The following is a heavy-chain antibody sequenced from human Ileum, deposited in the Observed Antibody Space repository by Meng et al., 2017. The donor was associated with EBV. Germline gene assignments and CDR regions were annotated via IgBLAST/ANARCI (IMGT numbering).Heavy chain of an antibody. V-gene: IGHV1-18*01. CDR3: VRTLERGDY. CDR2: ISVYNGNT. D-gene: IGHD5-24*01. CDR1: GYPFNSYG. Sequence: VQLVQSGDEVKKPGASVKVSCKASGYPFNSYGISWVRQAPGQGLEWMGWISVYNGNTKYAQKLQGRVTMTTDTSTSTAYMELRSLRSDDTVVYYCVRTLERGDYWGQGTLVTVSS. J-gene: IGHJ4*02.